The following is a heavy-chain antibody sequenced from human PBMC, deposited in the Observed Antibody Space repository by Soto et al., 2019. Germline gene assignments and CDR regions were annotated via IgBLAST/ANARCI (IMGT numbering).Heavy chain of an antibody. V-gene: IGHV4-30-4*01. CDR3: ASVYLARKSRFDP. Sequence: SETLSLTCTVSGGSISSGDYYWSWIRQPPGKGLEWIGYIYYSGSTYYNPSLKSRVTISVDTSKNQFSLKLSSVTAADTAVYYGASVYLARKSRFDPWGQGTLVTISS. J-gene: IGHJ5*02. CDR1: GGSISSGDYY. CDR2: IYYSGST.